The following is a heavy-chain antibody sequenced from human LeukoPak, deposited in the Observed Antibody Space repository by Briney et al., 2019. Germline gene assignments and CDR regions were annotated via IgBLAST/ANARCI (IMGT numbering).Heavy chain of an antibody. CDR3: AKEGLRYFDWLLEREYYFDY. D-gene: IGHD3-9*01. J-gene: IGHJ4*02. CDR2: ISGSGGNT. Sequence: PGGSLRLSCAASGLTFSNYAMSWVRQAPGKGLEWVSAISGSGGNTYYADSVKGRFTISRDNSKNTLYLQMNSLRAEDTAVYYCAKEGLRYFDWLLEREYYFDYWGQGTLVTVSS. CDR1: GLTFSNYA. V-gene: IGHV3-23*01.